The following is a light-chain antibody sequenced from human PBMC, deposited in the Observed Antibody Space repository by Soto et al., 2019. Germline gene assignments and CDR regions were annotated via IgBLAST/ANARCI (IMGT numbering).Light chain of an antibody. J-gene: IGKJ1*01. V-gene: IGKV3-20*01. CDR2: GAS. Sequence: EIVLTQSPGTLSLSPGDRATLSCRASQSVRSSYLAWYQQQPGQAPRLLIYGASSRATGIPDRFSGSGAGTDFTLTISRLEPEDSAVYYCQQYDTSSWTFGQGTKVEIK. CDR1: QSVRSSY. CDR3: QQYDTSSWT.